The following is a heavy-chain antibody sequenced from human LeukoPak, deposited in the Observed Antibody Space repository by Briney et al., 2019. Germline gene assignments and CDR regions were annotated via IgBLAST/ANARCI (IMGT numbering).Heavy chain of an antibody. V-gene: IGHV4-4*02. CDR1: GGSISSSNW. Sequence: PSGTLSLTCTVSGGSISSSNWWSWVRQPPGKGLEWIGEINHSGSTNYNPSLKGRVTISVDKSKNQFSLKLSSVTAADTAVYYCAREGLTIFGGAYHYGTDVWGQGTTVTVSS. D-gene: IGHD3-3*01. CDR2: INHSGST. CDR3: AREGLTIFGGAYHYGTDV. J-gene: IGHJ6*02.